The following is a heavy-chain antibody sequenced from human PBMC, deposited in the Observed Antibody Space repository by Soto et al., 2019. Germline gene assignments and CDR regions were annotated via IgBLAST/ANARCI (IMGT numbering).Heavy chain of an antibody. D-gene: IGHD6-13*01. CDR3: AKLPGYSSSWYIDY. V-gene: IGHV3-23*01. Sequence: PGGSLRLSCTASGFIFSSFAMSWVRQAPGKGLEWVCSVSGSGGSTYYADSVKGRFTISRDNSKNTLYLQMNSLRAEDTAVYYCAKLPGYSSSWYIDYWGQGTLVTVSS. CDR1: GFIFSSFA. J-gene: IGHJ4*02. CDR2: VSGSGGST.